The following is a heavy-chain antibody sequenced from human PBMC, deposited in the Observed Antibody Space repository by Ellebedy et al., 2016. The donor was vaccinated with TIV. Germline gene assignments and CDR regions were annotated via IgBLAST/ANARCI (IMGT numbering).Heavy chain of an antibody. V-gene: IGHV3-7*01. D-gene: IGHD2-21*02. J-gene: IGHJ2*01. CDR3: AREQRKYCGADCYSSWYFDL. CDR2: IKQDEVER. CDR1: GFKFNNYW. Sequence: GGSLRLSCVGSGFKFNNYWMGWVRQPLGKGLEWVANIKQDEVERYYLASVEGRFTISRDNSKNTLYLQMNSLRPEDTAVYFCAREQRKYCGADCYSSWYFDLWGRGTLVTVSS.